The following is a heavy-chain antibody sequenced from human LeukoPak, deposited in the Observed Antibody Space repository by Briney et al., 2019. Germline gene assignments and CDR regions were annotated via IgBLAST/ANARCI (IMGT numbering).Heavy chain of an antibody. J-gene: IGHJ5*02. CDR2: IYYSGST. CDR3: ARDRGSSWYRENNWFDP. CDR1: GGSISSGSYY. D-gene: IGHD6-13*01. Sequence: PSETLSLTCTVSGGSISSGSYYWGWIRQPPGKGLEWIGNIYYSGSTYYNPSLKSRVTISVDTSKNQFSLKLSSVTAADTAVYYCARDRGSSWYRENNWFDPWGQGTLVTVSS. V-gene: IGHV4-39*07.